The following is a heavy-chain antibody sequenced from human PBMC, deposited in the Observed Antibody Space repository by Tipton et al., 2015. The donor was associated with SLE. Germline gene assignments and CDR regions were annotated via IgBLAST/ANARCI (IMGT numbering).Heavy chain of an antibody. CDR1: GFTFSSYW. CDR2: IKQDGSEK. J-gene: IGHJ4*02. V-gene: IGHV3-7*01. D-gene: IGHD6-19*01. Sequence: AVSGFTFSSYWMSWVRQAPGKGLEWVANIKQDGSEKYYVDSVKGRFTISRDNAKNSLYLQMNSLRAEDTAVYYCAREGLAPGYWGQGTLVTVSS. CDR3: AREGLAPGY.